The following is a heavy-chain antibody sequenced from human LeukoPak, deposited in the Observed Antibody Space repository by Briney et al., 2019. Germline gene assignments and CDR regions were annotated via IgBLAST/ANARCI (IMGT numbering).Heavy chain of an antibody. J-gene: IGHJ6*02. CDR3: ARVKCSSTSCYNYGMDV. CDR1: GGTFSRFT. V-gene: IGHV1-69*13. CDR2: IIPIFGTA. D-gene: IGHD2-2*01. Sequence: SVKVSCKASGGTFSRFTISWVRQAPGQGLEWMGGIIPIFGTANYAQKFQGRVTITADESTSTAYMELSSLRSEDTAVYYCARVKCSSTSCYNYGMDVWGQGTTVTVSS.